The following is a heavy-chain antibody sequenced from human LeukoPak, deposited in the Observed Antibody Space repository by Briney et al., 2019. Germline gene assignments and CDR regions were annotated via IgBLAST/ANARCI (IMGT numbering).Heavy chain of an antibody. J-gene: IGHJ1*01. CDR2: ISYDGSNK. D-gene: IGHD3-10*01. Sequence: GGSLRLSCAASGFTFSSYGMHWVRQAPGKGLEWVAVISYDGSNKYYADSVRGRFTISRDNSKNTLYLQMNSLRAEDTAVYYCAKGPEGLHNGEYFQHWGQGTLVTVSS. V-gene: IGHV3-30*18. CDR3: AKGPEGLHNGEYFQH. CDR1: GFTFSSYG.